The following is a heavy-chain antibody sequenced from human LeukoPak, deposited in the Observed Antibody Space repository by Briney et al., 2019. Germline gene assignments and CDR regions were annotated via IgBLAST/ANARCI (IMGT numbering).Heavy chain of an antibody. CDR3: ARVISSCGEYMGCFDY. D-gene: IGHD4-17*01. Sequence: GSSVKVSRQGSVGTFSSYVISWVRQPPGQGLEWMGGIIPIIRTANYAQKVHGGVTINADESTSTAYKELSRLRSEDTAVYCCARVISSCGEYMGCFDYWGGGTLVTVSS. V-gene: IGHV1-69*01. J-gene: IGHJ4*02. CDR1: VGTFSSYV. CDR2: IIPIIRTA.